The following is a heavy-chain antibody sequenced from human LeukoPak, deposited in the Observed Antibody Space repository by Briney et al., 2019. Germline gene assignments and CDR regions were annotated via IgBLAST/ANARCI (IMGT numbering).Heavy chain of an antibody. Sequence: GGSLRLSCAASGFTFSSFSMNWVRQAPGKGLEWVSSISSSSSYIYYADSVKGRFTISRDDAKNSLYLQMNSLRAEDTAVYYCARSDLRYFDWLHSHFDYWGQGTLVTVSS. CDR1: GFTFSSFS. CDR2: ISSSSSYI. V-gene: IGHV3-21*01. J-gene: IGHJ4*02. D-gene: IGHD3-9*01. CDR3: ARSDLRYFDWLHSHFDY.